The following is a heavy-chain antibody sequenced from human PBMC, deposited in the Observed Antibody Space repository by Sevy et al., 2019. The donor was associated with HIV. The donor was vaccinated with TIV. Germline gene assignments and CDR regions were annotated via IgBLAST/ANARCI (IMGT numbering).Heavy chain of an antibody. Sequence: GGSLRLSCAASGFTLSSYWMSWVRQAPGKGLEWVANIKQDGSEKYYVNSVKGRFTISRDNAKNSLYLQMNSLRAEDTAVYYCSRDSRRQLVGIWGQGTLVTVSS. J-gene: IGHJ4*02. CDR3: SRDSRRQLVGI. CDR2: IKQDGSEK. V-gene: IGHV3-7*01. CDR1: GFTLSSYW. D-gene: IGHD6-13*01.